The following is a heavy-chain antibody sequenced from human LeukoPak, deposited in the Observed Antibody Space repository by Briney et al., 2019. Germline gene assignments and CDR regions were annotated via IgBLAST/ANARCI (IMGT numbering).Heavy chain of an antibody. J-gene: IGHJ6*02. Sequence: GGSLRLSCAASGFTFSSYGMHWVRQAPGKGLEWVAVISYDGSNKYYADSVKGRFTISGDNSKNTLYLQMNSLRAEDTAVYYCAKDAQAYYYYGMDVWGQGTTVTVSS. CDR2: ISYDGSNK. CDR3: AKDAQAYYYYGMDV. CDR1: GFTFSSYG. V-gene: IGHV3-30*18.